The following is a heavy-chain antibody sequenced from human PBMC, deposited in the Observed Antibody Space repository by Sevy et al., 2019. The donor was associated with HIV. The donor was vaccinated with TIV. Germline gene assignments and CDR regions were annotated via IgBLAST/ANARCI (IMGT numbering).Heavy chain of an antibody. V-gene: IGHV1-2*02. CDR2: INPNSGGT. CDR1: GYTFTGYY. Sequence: ASVKVSCKASGYTFTGYYMHWVRQAPGQGLEWMGWINPNSGGTNYAQKFQGRVTMTRDTSISTAYMELSRLRSDDTAVYYCARDLGWAAMVRWDPINYGMDVWGQGTTVTVSS. D-gene: IGHD5-18*01. J-gene: IGHJ6*02. CDR3: ARDLGWAAMVRWDPINYGMDV.